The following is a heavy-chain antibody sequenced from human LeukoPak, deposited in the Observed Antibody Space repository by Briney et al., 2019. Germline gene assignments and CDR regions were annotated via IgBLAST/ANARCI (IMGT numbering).Heavy chain of an antibody. J-gene: IGHJ4*02. CDR2: ISGTGGST. CDR3: AKGFIGYCSGGRCSTFDY. Sequence: PGXXXXLSCAAXGFTFSSYGMSWVRQAPGKGGEWVSSISGTGGSTYYADSVKGGFTISRENSKKTLYLKMNSLRAGDTAVYYCAKGFIGYCSGGRCSTFDYWGQGTLVTVSS. V-gene: IGHV3-23*01. CDR1: GFTFSSYG. D-gene: IGHD2-15*01.